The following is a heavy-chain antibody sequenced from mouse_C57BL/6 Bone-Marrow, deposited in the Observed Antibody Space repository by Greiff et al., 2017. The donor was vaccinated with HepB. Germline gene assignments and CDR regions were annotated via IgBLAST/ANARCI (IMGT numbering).Heavy chain of an antibody. Sequence: EVQLVESGGGLVQPGGSLKLSCAASGFTFSDYGMAWVRQAPRKGPEWVAFISNLAYSIYYADTVTGRFTISRENAKNTLYLEMSSLRSEDTAMYYCARSYGNYWYFDVWGTGTTVTVSS. V-gene: IGHV5-15*01. CDR3: ARSYGNYWYFDV. CDR1: GFTFSDYG. CDR2: ISNLAYSI. J-gene: IGHJ1*03. D-gene: IGHD2-1*01.